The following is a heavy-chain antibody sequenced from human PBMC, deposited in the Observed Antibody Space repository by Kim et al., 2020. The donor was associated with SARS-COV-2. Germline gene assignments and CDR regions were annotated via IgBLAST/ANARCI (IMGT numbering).Heavy chain of an antibody. V-gene: IGHV3-23*01. CDR1: GFTFSSYA. D-gene: IGHD4-17*01. CDR2: ISGSGGST. J-gene: IGHJ6*02. CDR3: AKELHGDYSQWYYYYGMDV. Sequence: GGSLRLSCAASGFTFSSYAMSWVRQAPGKGLEWVSAISGSGGSTYYADSVKGRFTISRDNSKNTLYLQMNSLRAEDTAVYYCAKELHGDYSQWYYYYGMDVWGQGTTVTVSS.